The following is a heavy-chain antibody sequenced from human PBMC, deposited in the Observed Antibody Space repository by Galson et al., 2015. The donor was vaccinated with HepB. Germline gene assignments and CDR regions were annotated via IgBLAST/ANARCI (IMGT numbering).Heavy chain of an antibody. CDR2: IKSKTDGETT. CDR1: GFPFNNAW. Sequence: SLRLSCAASGFPFNNAWMTWVRQAPGMGLEWVGRIKSKTDGETTDYAAHGKGRFTISRDDSKNRLYLQMNSLKTEDTAVYYCTTDVYYSTYWSWLDPWGQGTLVTVSS. CDR3: TTDVYYSTYWSWLDP. V-gene: IGHV3-15*01. D-gene: IGHD2-8*02. J-gene: IGHJ5*02.